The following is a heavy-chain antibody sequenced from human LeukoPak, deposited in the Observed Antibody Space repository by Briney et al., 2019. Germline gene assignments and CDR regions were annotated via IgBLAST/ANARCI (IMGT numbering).Heavy chain of an antibody. Sequence: GGSLRLSCAASGFSFSSYAMNWVRQAPGKGLEWVAFIRYDGSNKYYADSVKGRFTISRDNSKNTLYLQMNSLRAEDTAVYYCAKDVCGDCYSGYYFDYWGQGTLVTVSS. V-gene: IGHV3-30*02. CDR2: IRYDGSNK. CDR3: AKDVCGDCYSGYYFDY. CDR1: GFSFSSYA. D-gene: IGHD2-21*02. J-gene: IGHJ4*02.